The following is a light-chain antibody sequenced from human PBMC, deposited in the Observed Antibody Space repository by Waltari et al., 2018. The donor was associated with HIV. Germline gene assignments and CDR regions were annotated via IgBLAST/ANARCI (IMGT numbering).Light chain of an antibody. J-gene: IGKJ1*01. CDR3: QHYGSSSA. V-gene: IGKV3-20*01. CDR1: QSISSNY. Sequence: PGERATLSCRASQSISSNYLAWYQQKPGQAPRLLIYGASSRATGIPDRFRGSGSGTDFTLTISRLEPEDFAVYYCQHYGSSSAFGQGTKVEIK. CDR2: GAS.